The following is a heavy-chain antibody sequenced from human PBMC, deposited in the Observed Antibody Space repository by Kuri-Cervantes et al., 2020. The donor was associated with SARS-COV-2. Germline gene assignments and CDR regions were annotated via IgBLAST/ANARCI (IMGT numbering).Heavy chain of an antibody. Sequence: SETLSLTCTVSGVSISSHYWSWIRLPPGKGLEWIGYIYYSGSTYYNPSLKSRVTISVDTSKNQFSLKLSSVTAADTAVYYCARVYCNSTSCPNSGAFQHWGQGTLVTDSS. CDR2: IYYSGST. V-gene: IGHV4-59*08. CDR1: GVSISSHY. D-gene: IGHD2-2*01. J-gene: IGHJ1*01. CDR3: ARVYCNSTSCPNSGAFQH.